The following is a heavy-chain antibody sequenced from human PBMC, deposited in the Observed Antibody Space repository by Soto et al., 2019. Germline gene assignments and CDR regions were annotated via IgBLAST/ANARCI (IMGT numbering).Heavy chain of an antibody. CDR2: IYHSGST. CDR3: AISASVTTRFFRFDP. CDR1: GVSISSSNW. D-gene: IGHD4-17*01. J-gene: IGHJ5*02. Sequence: PSETLSLTCAASGVSISSSNWWSWVRQPPGKGLEWMGEIYHSGSTNYNPSLKSRVTISMDKSKRQFSLNLSSVTAADTAVYYCAISASVTTRFFRFDPWGQGTLVTVSS. V-gene: IGHV4-4*02.